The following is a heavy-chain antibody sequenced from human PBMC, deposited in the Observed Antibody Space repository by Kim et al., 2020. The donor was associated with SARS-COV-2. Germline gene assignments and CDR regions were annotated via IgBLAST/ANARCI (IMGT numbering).Heavy chain of an antibody. J-gene: IGHJ4*02. D-gene: IGHD3-10*02. CDR1: GFTFSHDW. V-gene: IGHV3-7*01. CDR2: INQDGSES. CDR3: ARSVFGDNY. Sequence: GGSLRLSCAASGFTFSHDWMTWVRQAPGKGLEWVANINQDGSESYYVDSVKGRFTISRDNAKNSLYLQMNSLRVEDTAVYYCARSVFGDNYWGQGTVVSVSS.